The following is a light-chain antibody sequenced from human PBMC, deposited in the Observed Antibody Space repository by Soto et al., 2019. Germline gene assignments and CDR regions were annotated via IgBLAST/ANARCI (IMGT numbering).Light chain of an antibody. J-gene: IGKJ3*01. CDR2: VAS. CDR1: QSISSY. Sequence: DIQMTQSPSSLSASVGDRVTITCRASQSISSYLNWYQQKPGKAPKFLIYVASSLQSGVPSRFSGSGSGTDFTLTISSLRPEDFATYYCQQSAITPFTFGPGTKVDIK. CDR3: QQSAITPFT. V-gene: IGKV1-39*01.